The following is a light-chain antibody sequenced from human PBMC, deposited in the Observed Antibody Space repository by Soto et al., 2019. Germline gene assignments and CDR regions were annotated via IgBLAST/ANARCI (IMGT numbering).Light chain of an antibody. Sequence: EIVMTQSPATLSVSPGERATLSCRASQRVSRNLAWYQQKPGQAPRLLIYDASTRATGIPAGFSGSGSETEFTLTISSLQSEDYAIYYCQQYNIWPPWTFGQWTKVDIK. CDR3: QQYNIWPPWT. J-gene: IGKJ1*01. V-gene: IGKV3-15*01. CDR1: QRVSRN. CDR2: DAS.